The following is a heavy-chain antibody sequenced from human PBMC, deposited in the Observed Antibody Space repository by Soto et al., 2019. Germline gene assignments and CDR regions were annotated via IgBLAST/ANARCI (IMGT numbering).Heavy chain of an antibody. V-gene: IGHV3-7*03. CDR2: INQDGSEK. D-gene: IGHD2-8*02. Sequence: PGGSLRLSCAASGFTFSNSWMSWVRQAPGKGLEWVANINQDGSEKYYVDSVKGRFTISRDNAKNSLYLQMNSLRAEDTAVYYCAKAGPYHYYGMDVWGQGATVTVSS. J-gene: IGHJ6*02. CDR3: AKAGPYHYYGMDV. CDR1: GFTFSNSW.